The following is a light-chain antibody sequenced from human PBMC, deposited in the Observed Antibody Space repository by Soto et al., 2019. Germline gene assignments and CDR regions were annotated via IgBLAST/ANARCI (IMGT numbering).Light chain of an antibody. J-gene: IGKJ5*01. CDR2: WAS. Sequence: DILMTQSPDSLAVSLGERATINCKSSQSVLYSDNKNYFAWFQQKPGQPPKLLISWASTRESGVPDRFSGSGSGTDFTLTISSLQAEDVAVYYCQQRNSWPLYTFGQGTRLEI. CDR3: QQRNSWPLYT. V-gene: IGKV4-1*01. CDR1: QSVLYSDNKNY.